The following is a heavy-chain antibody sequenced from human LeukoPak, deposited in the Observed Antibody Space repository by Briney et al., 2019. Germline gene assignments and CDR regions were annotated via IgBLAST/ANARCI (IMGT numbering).Heavy chain of an antibody. CDR1: SGSISTSNYY. D-gene: IGHD3-10*01. J-gene: IGHJ4*02. Sequence: SETLSLTCTVSSGSISTSNYYWGWVRQPPGKALEWIGNIFYSGSTYYSPSLKSRVTISLDTSRNQFSLKLNSVTAADTAVYYCARIFRGAYFDYWGQGTLVTVSS. V-gene: IGHV4-39*07. CDR3: ARIFRGAYFDY. CDR2: IFYSGST.